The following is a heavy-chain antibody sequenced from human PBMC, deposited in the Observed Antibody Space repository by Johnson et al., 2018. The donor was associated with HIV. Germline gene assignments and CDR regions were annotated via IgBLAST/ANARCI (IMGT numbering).Heavy chain of an antibody. J-gene: IGHJ3*02. D-gene: IGHD4-17*01. V-gene: IGHV3-43*01. CDR2: ISWDGGST. Sequence: VESGGGVVRPGGSLRLSCAASGFTFDDYTMHWVRQAPGKGLEWVSLISWDGGSTYYADSVKGRFTISRDNSKNSLYLQMNGLRTEDTALYYCAKGRDGDSDAFDIWGQGTMVTVSS. CDR3: AKGRDGDSDAFDI. CDR1: GFTFDDYT.